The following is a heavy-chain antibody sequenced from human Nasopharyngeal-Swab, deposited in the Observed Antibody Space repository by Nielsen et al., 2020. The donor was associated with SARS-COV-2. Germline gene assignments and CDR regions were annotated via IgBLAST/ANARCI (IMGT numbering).Heavy chain of an antibody. CDR1: GLPFNNYA. CDR3: AKSRGDTTMAHYYYYLDV. CDR2: ISSSGTDT. V-gene: IGHV3-23*01. D-gene: IGHD5-24*01. Sequence: GESLQISCAVSGLPFNNYAVTWVRQAPGKGLEWVSIISSSGTDTYYADYVKGRFTISRDNSKNTLYLQMNSLRAEDSAIYYCAKSRGDTTMAHYYYYLDVWGKGTTGTVSS. J-gene: IGHJ6*03.